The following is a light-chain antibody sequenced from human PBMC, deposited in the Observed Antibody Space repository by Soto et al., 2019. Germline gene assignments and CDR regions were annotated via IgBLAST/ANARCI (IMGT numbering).Light chain of an antibody. CDR1: QSISTF. J-gene: IGKJ1*01. CDR3: QQRDNWPQT. V-gene: IGKV3-11*01. Sequence: EIVLTQSPATLSLSPGERATLSCRASQSISTFLALYQHRPGQAPRLLIYDASDRATGIPARFSGSGSGTDFTLTISSLEPEDSAFYYCQQRDNWPQTFGQGTKVDIK. CDR2: DAS.